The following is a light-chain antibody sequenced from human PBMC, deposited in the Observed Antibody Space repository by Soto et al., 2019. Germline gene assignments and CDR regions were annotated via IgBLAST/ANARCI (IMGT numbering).Light chain of an antibody. Sequence: DIQMTQSPASLSASVGDRITITCRASQSMRTYLNWYQQKPGKAPNLLIHAASSLQSGVPSRFRGSGSGTEFTLTISSLKAEDFATYYCLQHYRYPRTFGQGTKVDIK. J-gene: IGKJ1*01. CDR3: LQHYRYPRT. V-gene: IGKV1-17*01. CDR1: QSMRTY. CDR2: AAS.